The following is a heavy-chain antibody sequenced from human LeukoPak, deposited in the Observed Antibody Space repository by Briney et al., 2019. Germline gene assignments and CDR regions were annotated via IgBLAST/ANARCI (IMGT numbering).Heavy chain of an antibody. CDR1: GGSISSYY. CDR2: IYYSGRT. D-gene: IGHD6-19*01. Sequence: RTSETLSLTCTVSGGSISSYYWSWIRQPPGKGLEWIGYIYYSGRTNYNPSLKSRVTISVDTSKNQFSLKLSSVTAADTAVYYCARHVEQWLTPFDYWGQGTLVTVSS. J-gene: IGHJ4*02. V-gene: IGHV4-59*08. CDR3: ARHVEQWLTPFDY.